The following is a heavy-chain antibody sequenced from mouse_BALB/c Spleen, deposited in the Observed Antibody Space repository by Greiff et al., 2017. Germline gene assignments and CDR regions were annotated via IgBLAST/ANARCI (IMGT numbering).Heavy chain of an antibody. CDR2: IWGDGST. Sequence: VKLMESGPGLVAPSQSLSITCTVSGFSLTGYGVNWVRQPPGKGLEWLGMIWGDGSTDYNSALKSRLSISKDNSKSQVFLKMNSLQTDDTARYYCARVYYGNYAWFAYWGQGTLVTVSA. D-gene: IGHD2-1*01. CDR1: GFSLTGYG. CDR3: ARVYYGNYAWFAY. J-gene: IGHJ3*01. V-gene: IGHV2-6-7*01.